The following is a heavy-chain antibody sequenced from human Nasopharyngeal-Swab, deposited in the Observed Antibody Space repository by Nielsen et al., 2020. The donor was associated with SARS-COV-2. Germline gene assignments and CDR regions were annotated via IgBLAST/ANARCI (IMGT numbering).Heavy chain of an antibody. CDR3: GKIETMGDY. V-gene: IGHV3-64D*06. CDR2: ISSNGGST. Sequence: WIRQPPGKGLEYVSAISSNGGSTYYADSVKGRFTISRDNSKNTLDLQRRSRRAEDTEGDDGGKIETMGDYWGQGTLVTVSS. J-gene: IGHJ4*02. D-gene: IGHD1-14*01.